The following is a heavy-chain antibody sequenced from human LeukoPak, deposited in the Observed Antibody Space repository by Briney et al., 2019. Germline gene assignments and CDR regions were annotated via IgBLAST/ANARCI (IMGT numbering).Heavy chain of an antibody. CDR1: GFTFSSYS. Sequence: GGSLRLSCAASGFTFSSYSMNWVRQAPGKGLEWVSSISSSSSYIYYADSVKGRFTISRDNSKNTLYLQMNSLRAEDTAVYYCARDLYCSSTSCSITMVRGVITIPPLGYWGQGTLVTVSS. CDR2: ISSSSSYI. D-gene: IGHD3-10*01. V-gene: IGHV3-21*01. J-gene: IGHJ4*02. CDR3: ARDLYCSSTSCSITMVRGVITIPPLGY.